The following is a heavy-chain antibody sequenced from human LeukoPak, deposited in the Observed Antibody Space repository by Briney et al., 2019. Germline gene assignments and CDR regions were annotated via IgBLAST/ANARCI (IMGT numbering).Heavy chain of an antibody. Sequence: ASVKVSCKTSGYTFTNYGISWVRQAPGQGLEWMGWISTYNGNTNYAQKFQERVTITRDMSTSTAYMELSSLRSEDTAVYYCAAVLSIKSIAVAYYFDYWGQGTLVTVSS. J-gene: IGHJ4*02. CDR3: AAVLSIKSIAVAYYFDY. D-gene: IGHD6-19*01. V-gene: IGHV1-18*01. CDR1: GYTFTNYG. CDR2: ISTYNGNT.